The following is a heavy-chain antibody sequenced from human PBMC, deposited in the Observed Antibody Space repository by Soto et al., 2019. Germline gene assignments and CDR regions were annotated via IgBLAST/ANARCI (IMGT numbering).Heavy chain of an antibody. CDR2: IIPICGTA. CDR1: GGAFSSYA. J-gene: IGHJ3*02. CDR3: ARKSMGGDIVLVVAGTSFAFDI. V-gene: IGHV1-69*06. D-gene: IGHD2-15*01. Sequence: SVKVSCTTSGGAFSSYAISWVRQAPGQGLQGMGGIIPICGTANYAQKFQGRVTMTADNSKSTAYLELSSLSSADTAVYYCARKSMGGDIVLVVAGTSFAFDIWGQGTMVTVSS.